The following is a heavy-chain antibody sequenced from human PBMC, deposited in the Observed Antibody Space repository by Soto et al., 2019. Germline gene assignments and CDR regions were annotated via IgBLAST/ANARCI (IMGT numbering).Heavy chain of an antibody. J-gene: IGHJ4*02. V-gene: IGHV1-18*01. CDR1: GYTFTSYG. D-gene: IGHD3-16*02. CDR2: ISAYNGNT. CDR3: ARSNPYDYIWGSYRPSYFDY. Sequence: ASVKVSCKASGYTFTSYGISWVRQAPGQGLEWMGWISAYNGNTNYAQKLQGRVTMTTDTSTSTAYMELRSLRSDDTAVYYCARSNPYDYIWGSYRPSYFDYWGQGTLVTVSS.